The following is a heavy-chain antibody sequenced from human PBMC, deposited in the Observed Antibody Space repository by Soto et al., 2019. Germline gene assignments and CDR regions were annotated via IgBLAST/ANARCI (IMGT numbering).Heavy chain of an antibody. D-gene: IGHD2-15*01. CDR3: ARFYWQVRHKYSYYGMDA. CDR2: IIPIFGTA. CDR1: CYPFTSYG. Sequence: SFQVSCKASCYPFTSYGISWVRHAPGHGLGWMGGIIPIFGTANYAQKFQGRVTITADESTSTASMELSSLRSEDTAVYYCARFYWQVRHKYSYYGMDAWYQGSTVNV. J-gene: IGHJ6*02. V-gene: IGHV1-69*01.